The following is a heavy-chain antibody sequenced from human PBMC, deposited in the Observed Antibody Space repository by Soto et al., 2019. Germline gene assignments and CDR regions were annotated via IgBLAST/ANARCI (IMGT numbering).Heavy chain of an antibody. V-gene: IGHV3-74*01. CDR2: INSDGSST. CDR1: GFTFSSYW. CDR3: ARVGKANVYYYGSGSYSN. Sequence: PGGSLRLSCAASGFTFSSYWMHWVRQAPGKGLVWVSRINSDGSSTSYADSVKGRFTISRDNAKNTLYLQMNSLRAEDTAVYYCARVGKANVYYYGSGSYSNWGQGTLVTVSS. J-gene: IGHJ4*02. D-gene: IGHD3-10*01.